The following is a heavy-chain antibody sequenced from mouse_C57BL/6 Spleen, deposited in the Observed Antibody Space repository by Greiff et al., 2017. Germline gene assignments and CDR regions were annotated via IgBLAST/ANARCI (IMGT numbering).Heavy chain of an antibody. V-gene: IGHV1-81*01. J-gene: IGHJ3*01. Sequence: VKVVESGAELARPGASVKLSCKASGYTFTSYGISWVKQRTGQGLEWIGEIYPRSGNTYYNEKFKGKATLTADKSSSTAYMELRSLTSEDSAVYFCAREGDWGSFAYWGQGTLVTVSA. D-gene: IGHD4-1*01. CDR1: GYTFTSYG. CDR3: AREGDWGSFAY. CDR2: IYPRSGNT.